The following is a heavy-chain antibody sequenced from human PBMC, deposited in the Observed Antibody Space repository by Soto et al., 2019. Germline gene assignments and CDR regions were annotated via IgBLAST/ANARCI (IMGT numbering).Heavy chain of an antibody. V-gene: IGHV5-51*01. Sequence: PGESLKISCKGSGYSFTDYWIGWVRQMPGRGLEWMAIIYPGDSDTRYSPSFLGQVTISADKSISTAYLQWSRLKASDTAMYYCARDKVDGFGELVAFDIWGQGTMVTVSS. CDR2: IYPGDSDT. CDR1: GYSFTDYW. CDR3: ARDKVDGFGELVAFDI. D-gene: IGHD3-10*01. J-gene: IGHJ3*02.